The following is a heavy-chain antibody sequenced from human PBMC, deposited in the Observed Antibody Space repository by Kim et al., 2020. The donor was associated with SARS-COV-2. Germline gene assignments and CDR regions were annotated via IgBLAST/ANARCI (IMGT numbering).Heavy chain of an antibody. CDR3: TRHYGDYVASWYFDL. CDR1: GFTFGDYA. CDR2: IRSKAYGGTT. D-gene: IGHD4-17*01. J-gene: IGHJ2*01. Sequence: GGSLRLSCTASGFTFGDYAMSWVRQAPGKGLEWVGFIRSKAYGGTTEYAASVKGRFTISRDDSKSIAYLQMNSLKTEDTAVYYCTRHYGDYVASWYFDLWGRGTLVTVSS. V-gene: IGHV3-49*04.